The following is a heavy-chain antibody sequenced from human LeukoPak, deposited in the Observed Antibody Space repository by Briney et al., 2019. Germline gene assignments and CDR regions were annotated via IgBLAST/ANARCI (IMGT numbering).Heavy chain of an antibody. V-gene: IGHV3-48*04. Sequence: GGSLRLSCAASGFTFSSYSMNWVRRAPGKGLEWISYITSSNSSMYYADSVKGRFTISRDNAKNSLYLQMNSLRAEDTAVYYCARVSGSYGDSAYWGQGTLVTVSS. J-gene: IGHJ4*02. D-gene: IGHD1-26*01. CDR2: ITSSNSSM. CDR1: GFTFSSYS. CDR3: ARVSGSYGDSAY.